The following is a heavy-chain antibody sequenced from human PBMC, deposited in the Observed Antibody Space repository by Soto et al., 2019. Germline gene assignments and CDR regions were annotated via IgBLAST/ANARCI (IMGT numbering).Heavy chain of an antibody. CDR1: GFTFSSYW. CDR2: IKLDGSQK. CDR3: ASSLSDWYFDL. V-gene: IGHV3-7*05. J-gene: IGHJ2*01. Sequence: PGGYLRLSCAASGFTFSSYWMSWVRQTPGKGLEWLANIKLDGSQKWYVDSVKGRFTISRDNAENALYLQMNSLRAEDAAFYYCASSLSDWYFDLWGRGTLVTVS.